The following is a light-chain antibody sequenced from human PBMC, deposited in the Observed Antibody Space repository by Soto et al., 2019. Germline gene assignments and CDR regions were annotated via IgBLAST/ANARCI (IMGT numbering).Light chain of an antibody. CDR2: DDN. Sequence: QSVLTQPPSVSAAPGQKVTISCSGSSSNIGGNSVSWYQQLPGTAPKLLIYDDNKRPSGIPDRFSGSKSGTSATLGITGFQTEDEADYYCGSWDSSLSAYVFGTGTKVPS. V-gene: IGLV1-51*01. CDR1: SSNIGGNS. J-gene: IGLJ1*01. CDR3: GSWDSSLSAYV.